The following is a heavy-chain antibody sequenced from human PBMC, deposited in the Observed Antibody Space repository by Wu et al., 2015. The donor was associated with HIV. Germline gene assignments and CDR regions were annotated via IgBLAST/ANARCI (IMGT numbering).Heavy chain of an antibody. CDR1: GYTFIGYY. CDR2: INPNSGGT. CDR3: ARVGYCSGGTCRAFDY. D-gene: IGHD2-15*01. Sequence: QVQLVQSGAEMKKPGASVKVSCKTSGYTFIGYYIHWVRQAPGQGLELVGWINPNSGGTDYAQKFHGRVTLTTDMSINSAYMELSRLTPDDTGVYYCARVGYCSGGTCRAFDYWGQGTLVTVSS. V-gene: IGHV1-2*02. J-gene: IGHJ4*02.